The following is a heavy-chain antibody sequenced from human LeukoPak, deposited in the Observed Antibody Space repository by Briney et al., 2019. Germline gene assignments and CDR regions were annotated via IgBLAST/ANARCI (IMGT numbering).Heavy chain of an antibody. D-gene: IGHD6-19*01. CDR3: AGQWLPSKVSYYFDF. CDR1: GFTFRSFA. V-gene: IGHV3-30*03. J-gene: IGHJ4*02. Sequence: GGSLRLSCAASGFTFRSFAMSWVRQAPGKGLEWVAVISYDGSNKYYADSVKGRFTISRDNSKNTLYLQMNSLRAEDTAVYYCAGQWLPSKVSYYFDFWGQGTLVTVSS. CDR2: ISYDGSNK.